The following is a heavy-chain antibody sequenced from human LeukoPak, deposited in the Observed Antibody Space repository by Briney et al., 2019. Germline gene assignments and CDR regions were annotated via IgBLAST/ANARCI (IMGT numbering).Heavy chain of an antibody. V-gene: IGHV3-30*04. CDR3: AREFGHNRWYFDY. CDR1: GITLMSYT. Sequence: GGSLRLSCSASGITLMSYTIHWLRRAPGRGLEWVTVVSADGRTQLYSDSVKGRFTVSRDNSLNTLHLQMNSLKTEDTAVYYCAREFGHNRWYFDYWGQGALVTVSS. D-gene: IGHD5-24*01. CDR2: VSADGRTQ. J-gene: IGHJ4*02.